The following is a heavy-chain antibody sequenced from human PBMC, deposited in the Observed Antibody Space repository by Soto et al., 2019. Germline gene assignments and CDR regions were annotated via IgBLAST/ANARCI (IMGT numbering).Heavy chain of an antibody. J-gene: IGHJ2*01. Sequence: QLQVVQSDVEVKRPGASVRISCKASGFTLDNHAMTWVRQAPGKGLEWMGWIGAIVYNDATNYAPKFQGRLTMARDTSQNTVYMDLSSLRSDDTAVYYCARGTKGAGGWYFDIWGRGTLVVVSS. CDR3: ARGTKGAGGWYFDI. CDR1: GFTLDNHA. CDR2: IGAIVYNDAT. V-gene: IGHV1-18*01. D-gene: IGHD1-26*01.